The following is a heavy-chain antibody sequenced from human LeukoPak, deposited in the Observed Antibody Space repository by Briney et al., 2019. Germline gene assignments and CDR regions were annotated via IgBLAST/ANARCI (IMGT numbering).Heavy chain of an antibody. J-gene: IGHJ4*02. V-gene: IGHV3-30*18. CDR1: GFTFSSYG. Sequence: PGRSLRLSCAASGFTFSSYGMHWVRQAPGKGLEWVAVISYDGSNKYYADSVKGRFTISRDNSKNTLYLQMNSLRAEDTAVYYCAKDLFSIAAAGIGYFDYWGQGTLVTVSS. CDR3: AKDLFSIAAAGIGYFDY. D-gene: IGHD6-13*01. CDR2: ISYDGSNK.